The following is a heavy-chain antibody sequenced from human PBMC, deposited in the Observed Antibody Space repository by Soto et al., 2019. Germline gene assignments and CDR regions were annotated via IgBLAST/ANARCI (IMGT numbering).Heavy chain of an antibody. D-gene: IGHD5-18*01. J-gene: IGHJ4*02. Sequence: QVPLVQSGAEVKKPGSSVKVSCKASGGTFSSYTISWVRQAPGQGLEWMGRIIPILGIANYAQKFQGRVTITADKSTSTAYMELSSLRSEDTAVYYCARDPMATAGDYYFDYWGQGTLVTVSS. V-gene: IGHV1-69*08. CDR3: ARDPMATAGDYYFDY. CDR1: GGTFSSYT. CDR2: IIPILGIA.